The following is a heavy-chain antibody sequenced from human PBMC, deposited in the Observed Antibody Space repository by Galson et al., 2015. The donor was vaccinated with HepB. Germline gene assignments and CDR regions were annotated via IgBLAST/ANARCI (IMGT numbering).Heavy chain of an antibody. Sequence: SVKVSCKASGGTFSSYAISWVRQAPGQGLEWMGGIIPIFGTANYAQKFQGRVPITADESTSTAYMELSSLRSEDTAVYYCARSRADGYDSSGYYAFDIWGQGTMVTVSS. CDR1: GGTFSSYA. V-gene: IGHV1-69*13. CDR2: IIPIFGTA. CDR3: ARSRADGYDSSGYYAFDI. J-gene: IGHJ3*02. D-gene: IGHD3-22*01.